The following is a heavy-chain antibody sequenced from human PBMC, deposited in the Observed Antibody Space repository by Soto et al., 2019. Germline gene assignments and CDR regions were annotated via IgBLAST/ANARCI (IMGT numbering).Heavy chain of an antibody. CDR2: IRSRANNFAT. V-gene: IGHV3-73*01. CDR1: GFIFSGSA. J-gene: IGHJ6*02. CDR3: ARGQGAAIGDYYYHGMDV. Sequence: GGSMRLSCAASGFIFSGSAIHWVRQASGKGLEWVGRIRSRANNFATSSAASVKGRFTFSRDDSKNTAYLQMNTLKPEDTAVYYCARGQGAAIGDYYYHGMDVWGQGTTVTVSS. D-gene: IGHD2-2*02.